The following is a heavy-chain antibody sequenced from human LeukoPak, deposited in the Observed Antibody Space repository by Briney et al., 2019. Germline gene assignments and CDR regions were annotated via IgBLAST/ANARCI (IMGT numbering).Heavy chain of an antibody. D-gene: IGHD3-22*01. CDR1: GYGFTSYW. Sequence: GESLKISCKGSGYGFTSYWIAWVRQMPGKGLEWMGIVYPGDSDTRYSPSFQGQVTISADKSISTAYLQWSSLKASDTAIYYCARRYYYDSHRYLDYWGQGTLVTVSS. CDR3: ARRYYYDSHRYLDY. V-gene: IGHV5-51*01. J-gene: IGHJ4*02. CDR2: VYPGDSDT.